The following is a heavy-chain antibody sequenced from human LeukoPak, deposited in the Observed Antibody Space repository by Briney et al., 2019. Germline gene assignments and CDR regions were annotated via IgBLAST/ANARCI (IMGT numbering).Heavy chain of an antibody. CDR1: GCTFSSYT. D-gene: IGHD2-2*01. CDR3: ASSIVVVPAANEYCGMDV. CDR2: IIPFLGIA. Sequence: SVKVSCKASGCTFSSYTTSWVRQAPGRGLEWMGRIIPFLGIAHYAHKLQGRVTIDADKSTSTAYMEVSSVRSEGTAVYCCASSIVVVPAANEYCGMDVLGQGTTVTVSS. J-gene: IGHJ6*02. V-gene: IGHV1-69*02.